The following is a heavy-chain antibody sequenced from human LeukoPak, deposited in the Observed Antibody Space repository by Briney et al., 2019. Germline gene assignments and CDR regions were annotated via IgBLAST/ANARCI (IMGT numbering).Heavy chain of an antibody. V-gene: IGHV1-46*03. Sequence: ASVKVSCKASGYTFTSYYMHWVRQAPGQGLEWMGIINPSGGSTSYAQKFQGRGTMTRDTSTSTVYMELSSLRSEDTAVYYCARDRPPLYCSSTSCYTGYFDYWGQGTLVTVSS. J-gene: IGHJ4*02. D-gene: IGHD2-2*02. CDR2: INPSGGST. CDR3: ARDRPPLYCSSTSCYTGYFDY. CDR1: GYTFTSYY.